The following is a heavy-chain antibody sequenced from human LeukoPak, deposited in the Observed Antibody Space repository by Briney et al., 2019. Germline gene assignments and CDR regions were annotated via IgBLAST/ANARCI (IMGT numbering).Heavy chain of an antibody. J-gene: IGHJ4*02. D-gene: IGHD7-27*01. Sequence: SVKVSCKASGGTFSSYAISWVRQAPGQGLELTGRIIPIFGTANYAQKFQGRVTITTDESTSTAYMELSSLRSEDTAVYYCAVTWPLGYYYFDYWGQGTLVTVSS. CDR2: IIPIFGTA. CDR1: GGTFSSYA. V-gene: IGHV1-69*05. CDR3: AVTWPLGYYYFDY.